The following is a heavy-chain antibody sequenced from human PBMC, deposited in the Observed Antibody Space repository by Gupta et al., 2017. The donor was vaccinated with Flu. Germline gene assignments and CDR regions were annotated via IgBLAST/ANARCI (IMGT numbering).Heavy chain of an antibody. D-gene: IGHD3-3*01. CDR2: INHSGST. CDR3: ARGLDYDFWSGYRYNWFDP. J-gene: IGHJ5*02. Sequence: QVQLQQWGAGLLKPSETLSLTCAVYGGSFSGYYWSWIRQPPGKGLEWIGEINHSGSTNYNPSLKSRVTISVDTSKNQFSLKLSSVTAAETAVYYCARGLDYDFWSGYRYNWFDPWGQGTLVTVSS. V-gene: IGHV4-34*01. CDR1: GGSFSGYY.